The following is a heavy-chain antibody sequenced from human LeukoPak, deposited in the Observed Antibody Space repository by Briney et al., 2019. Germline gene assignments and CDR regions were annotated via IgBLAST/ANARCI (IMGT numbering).Heavy chain of an antibody. J-gene: IGHJ3*02. CDR1: GFTVSSNY. CDR3: ARDERLYCGGDCYAFDI. V-gene: IGHV3-53*01. D-gene: IGHD2-21*02. CDR2: IYSGVRT. Sequence: GGSLRLSCAASGFTVSSNYMSWVRQAPGKGLEWVSVIYSGVRTYYADSVKGRFTISRDNSKNTLYLQMNSLRAEDTAVYYCARDERLYCGGDCYAFDIWGQGTMVTVSS.